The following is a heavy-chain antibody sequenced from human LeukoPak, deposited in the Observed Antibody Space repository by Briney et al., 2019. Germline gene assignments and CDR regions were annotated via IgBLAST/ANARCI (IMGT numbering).Heavy chain of an antibody. J-gene: IGHJ4*02. D-gene: IGHD1-1*01. CDR1: GFTFTSSA. CDR3: ARETVDGAAHY. V-gene: IGHV1-58*01. CDR2: IVVGSGNT. Sequence: SVKVSCKASGFTFTSSAVQWVRQARGQRLEWIGWIVVGSGNTNYAQKFQGRVTITADESTSTAYMELSSLRSEDTAVYYCARETVDGAAHYWGQGTLVTVSS.